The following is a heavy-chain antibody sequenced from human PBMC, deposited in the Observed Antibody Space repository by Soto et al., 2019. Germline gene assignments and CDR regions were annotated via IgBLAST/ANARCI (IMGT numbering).Heavy chain of an antibody. CDR1: GYTFTSYA. CDR2: INAGNGNT. J-gene: IGHJ6*03. Sequence: ASVKPSCKACGYTFTSYAMHWVRQAPKQRLEWMGWINAGNGNTKYSQKFQGRVTITRDTSASTAYMELSSLRSEDTAVYYCARDFGKYCTNGVCYSYYMDVWGKGTTVTVSS. D-gene: IGHD2-8*01. CDR3: ARDFGKYCTNGVCYSYYMDV. V-gene: IGHV1-3*01.